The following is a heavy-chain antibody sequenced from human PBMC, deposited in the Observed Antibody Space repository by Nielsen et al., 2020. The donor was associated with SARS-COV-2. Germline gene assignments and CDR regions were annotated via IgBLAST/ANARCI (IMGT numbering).Heavy chain of an antibody. CDR2: INSDGSST. CDR1: AFTFSTYW. V-gene: IGHV3-74*01. D-gene: IGHD4/OR15-4a*01. J-gene: IGHJ4*02. Sequence: GESLKISCAASAFTFSTYWMHWVRQAPGKGLVWVSRINSDGSSTSYADSVKGRFTISRDNTKNTLYLQMNSLRGEDTAVYYCARGGRGAVDYWGQGTLVTVSS. CDR3: ARGGRGAVDY.